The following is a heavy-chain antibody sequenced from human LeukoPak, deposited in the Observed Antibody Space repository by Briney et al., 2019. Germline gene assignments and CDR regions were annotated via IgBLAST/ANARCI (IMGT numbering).Heavy chain of an antibody. J-gene: IGHJ4*02. D-gene: IGHD3-10*01. CDR2: ISGSAGST. CDR1: GFTFNSFF. V-gene: IGHV3-23*01. CDR3: AKDGLLSGPYSYYFDY. Sequence: GGSLRLSCAASGFTFNSFFLNWVRLTPGREPEWVSAISGSAGSTYYADSVKGRFTISRDNSKNTLYLQMNSLRAEDTAVYYCAKDGLLSGPYSYYFDYWGQGTLVTVSS.